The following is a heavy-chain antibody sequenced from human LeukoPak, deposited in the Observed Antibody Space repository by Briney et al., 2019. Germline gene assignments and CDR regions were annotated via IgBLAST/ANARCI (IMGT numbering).Heavy chain of an antibody. D-gene: IGHD4-17*01. J-gene: IGHJ4*02. CDR1: GFTFNNYA. CDR2: IGGGGETT. CDR3: ARDYADYVGYFFFDY. V-gene: IGHV3-23*01. Sequence: GGSLRLSCAASGFTFNNYAMNWVRQAPGKGLEWVSSIGGGGETTYYADSAKGRFTISRDNSQNTLYLQMNSLRAEDTAVYYCARDYADYVGYFFFDYWGRGTLVTVSS.